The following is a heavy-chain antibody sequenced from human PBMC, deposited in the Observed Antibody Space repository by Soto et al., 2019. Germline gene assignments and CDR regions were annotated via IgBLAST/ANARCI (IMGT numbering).Heavy chain of an antibody. V-gene: IGHV1-69*12. D-gene: IGHD6-6*01. CDR1: GGTFSSYA. CDR3: ARGEGIEYSSSSQFDY. Sequence: QVQLVQSGAEVKKPGSSVKVSCKASGGTFSSYAISWVRQAPGQGLEWMGGIIPIFGTANYAQKFQGRVTITADESTSTDYMELSSLRSEDTAVYYCARGEGIEYSSSSQFDYWGQGSLVTVSS. J-gene: IGHJ4*02. CDR2: IIPIFGTA.